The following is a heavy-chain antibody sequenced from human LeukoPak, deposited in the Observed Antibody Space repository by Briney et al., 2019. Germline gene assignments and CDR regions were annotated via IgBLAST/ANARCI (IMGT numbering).Heavy chain of an antibody. V-gene: IGHV1-2*02. CDR1: GYTFTDYY. CDR3: ARARWQLVPYFDS. Sequence: GASVNVSCKPSGYTFTDYYMHLVGQAPGQGLEWIEWINPNSGGTNFAQKFQGRVAMTRDTSISTAYMALGSLRSDDTAVYYCARARWQLVPYFDSWGQGTLVTVSS. CDR2: INPNSGGT. J-gene: IGHJ4*02. D-gene: IGHD6-6*01.